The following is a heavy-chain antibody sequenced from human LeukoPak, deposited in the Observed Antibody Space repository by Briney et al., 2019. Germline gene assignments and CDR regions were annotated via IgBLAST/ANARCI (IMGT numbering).Heavy chain of an antibody. D-gene: IGHD3-10*01. CDR2: IYYSGST. CDR1: GGSISSGGYY. J-gene: IGHJ4*02. Sequence: SETLSLTCTVSGGSISSGGYYWSWIRQPPGKGLEWIGYIYYSGSTYYNPSLKSRVTISVDTSKNQFSLKLSSVTAADTAVYYCARVRGSGTDYWGQGTLVTVSS. V-gene: IGHV4-30-4*01. CDR3: ARVRGSGTDY.